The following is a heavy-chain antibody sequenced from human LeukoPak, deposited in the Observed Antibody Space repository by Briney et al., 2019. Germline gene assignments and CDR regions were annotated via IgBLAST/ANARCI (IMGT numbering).Heavy chain of an antibody. CDR3: ARQSYDSSGSPTFFDF. CDR1: GGSFSGYY. CDR2: INHSGST. V-gene: IGHV4-34*01. Sequence: KPSETLSLTCAVYGGSFSGYYWSWIRQPPGKGLEWIGEINHSGSTNYNPSLKSRVTISVDTSKNQFSLKLSSVTAADTAVYYCARQSYDSSGSPTFFDFWSQGTLVTVSS. J-gene: IGHJ4*02. D-gene: IGHD3-22*01.